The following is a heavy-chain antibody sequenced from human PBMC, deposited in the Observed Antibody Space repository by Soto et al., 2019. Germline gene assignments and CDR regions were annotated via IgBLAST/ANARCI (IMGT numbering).Heavy chain of an antibody. D-gene: IGHD3-22*01. CDR1: GGTFSSYA. CDR3: ARDGKYYYDSSGDDYYYYGMDV. J-gene: IGHJ6*02. CDR2: IIPIFGTA. V-gene: IGHV1-69*13. Sequence: SVKVSCKASGGTFSSYAISWVRQAPGQGLEWMGGIIPIFGTANYAQKFQGRVTITADESTSTAYMELSSPRSEDTAVYYCARDGKYYYDSSGDDYYYYGMDVWGQGTTVTVSS.